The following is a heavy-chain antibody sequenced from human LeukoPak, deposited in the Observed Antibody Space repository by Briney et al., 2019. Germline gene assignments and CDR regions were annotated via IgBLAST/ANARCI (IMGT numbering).Heavy chain of an antibody. CDR1: GGSISSGSYY. CDR3: AAMVRGVRYYYYMDV. D-gene: IGHD3-10*01. J-gene: IGHJ6*03. Sequence: SQTLSLTCTVSGGSISSGSYYWSWIRQPAGKGLEWIGRIYTSGSTNYNPSLKSRVTISVDTSKNQFSLKLSSVTAADTAVYYCAAMVRGVRYYYYMDVWGKGTTVTISS. CDR2: IYTSGST. V-gene: IGHV4-61*02.